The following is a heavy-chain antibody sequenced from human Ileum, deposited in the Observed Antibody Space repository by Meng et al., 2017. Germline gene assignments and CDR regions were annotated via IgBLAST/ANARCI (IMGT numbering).Heavy chain of an antibody. D-gene: IGHD2-21*02. CDR1: GFTFSSYA. Sequence: GGPLRLSCAASGFTFSSYAMHWVRQAPGKGLEWVAVISYDGSNKYYADSVKGRFTISRDNSKNTLYLQMNSLRAEDTAVYYCARQAYCGGDCYSDAFDIWGQGTMVTVSS. CDR3: ARQAYCGGDCYSDAFDI. J-gene: IGHJ3*02. V-gene: IGHV3-30*04. CDR2: ISYDGSNK.